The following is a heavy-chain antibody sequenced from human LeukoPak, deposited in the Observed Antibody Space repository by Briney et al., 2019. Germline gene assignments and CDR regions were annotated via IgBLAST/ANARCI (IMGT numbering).Heavy chain of an antibody. Sequence: ASVKVSCKATGYTFTIHGISWVRQAPGQGLEWMGWISAYNGNTNYAQKLQGRVTMTTDTSTSTAYMELRSLRSDDTAVYYCARDRPGAWELLEYVLYWGQGTLSPSPQ. D-gene: IGHD1-26*01. CDR1: GYTFTIHG. CDR2: ISAYNGNT. CDR3: ARDRPGAWELLEYVLY. J-gene: IGHJ4*02. V-gene: IGHV1-18*01.